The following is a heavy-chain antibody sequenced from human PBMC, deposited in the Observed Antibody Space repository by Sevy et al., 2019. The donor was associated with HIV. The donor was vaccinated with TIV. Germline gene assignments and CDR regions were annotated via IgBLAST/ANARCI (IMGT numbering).Heavy chain of an antibody. CDR1: GGPLDFYY. J-gene: IGHJ5*02. CDR2: IYYRGMT. V-gene: IGHV4-59*13. CDR3: ARGHGRGASRPFDP. D-gene: IGHD1-26*01. Sequence: SETLSLTCIVSGGPLDFYYWTWIRQTPGKRLEWIGHIYYRGMTPRYNPSLESRVTLSVDRSKNQFSLRMSSVTAADTAVYYCARGHGRGASRPFDPWGQGTLVTVSS.